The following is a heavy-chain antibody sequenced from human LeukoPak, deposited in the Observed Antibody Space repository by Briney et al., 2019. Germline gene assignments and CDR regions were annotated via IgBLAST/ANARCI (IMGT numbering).Heavy chain of an antibody. J-gene: IGHJ4*02. Sequence: SETPSLTCTVSGGSISSSSYYWGWIRQPPGKGLEWIGSIYYSGSTYHNPSLKSRVTISVDTSKNQFSLKLSSVTAADTAVYYCARTPGGEGVFDYWGQGTLVTVSS. CDR2: IYYSGST. CDR1: GGSISSSSYY. D-gene: IGHD3-16*01. CDR3: ARTPGGEGVFDY. V-gene: IGHV4-39*07.